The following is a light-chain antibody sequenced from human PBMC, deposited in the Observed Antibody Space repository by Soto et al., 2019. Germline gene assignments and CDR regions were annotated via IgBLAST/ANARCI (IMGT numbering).Light chain of an antibody. Sequence: DIVLTQSPGTLSLSPGQRATLSCRASHSVSSSSVAWYQQKPGQAPRLLIYDASNRATGIPARFSGSGSGTDFTLTISSLEPEDFAVYYCQQRSNWPSITFGQGTRLEIK. V-gene: IGKV3-11*01. CDR2: DAS. CDR3: QQRSNWPSIT. J-gene: IGKJ5*01. CDR1: HSVSSS.